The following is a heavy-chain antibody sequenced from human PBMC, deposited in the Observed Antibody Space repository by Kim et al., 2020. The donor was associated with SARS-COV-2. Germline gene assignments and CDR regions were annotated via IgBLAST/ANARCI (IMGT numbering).Heavy chain of an antibody. V-gene: IGHV3-53*01. CDR3: ARGRSSSSIDAFDI. J-gene: IGHJ3*02. D-gene: IGHD6-6*01. Sequence: ADPVKGRFPFSRDTSKNTLYLQMNTLRAEDTAVYYCARGRSSSSIDAFDIWGQGTMVTVSS.